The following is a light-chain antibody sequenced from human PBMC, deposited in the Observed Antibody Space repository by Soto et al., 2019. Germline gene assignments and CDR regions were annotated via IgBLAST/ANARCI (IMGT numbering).Light chain of an antibody. J-gene: IGLJ3*02. V-gene: IGLV1-40*01. CDR3: QSYDSSLSGSV. CDR1: SSNIGANYD. CDR2: DNN. Sequence: SVLTQPPSVSGAPGQRVTISCTGTSSNIGANYDVHWYQQFPGTAPNLLIYDNNNRPSGVPDRFSGSKSATSASLAITGLQAEDEADYYCQSYDSSLSGSVFGGGTKLTVL.